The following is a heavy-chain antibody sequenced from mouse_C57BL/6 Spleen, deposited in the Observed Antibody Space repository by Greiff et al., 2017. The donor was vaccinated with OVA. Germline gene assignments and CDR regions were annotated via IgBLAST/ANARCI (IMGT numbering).Heavy chain of an antibody. CDR2: IDPETGGT. J-gene: IGHJ2*01. V-gene: IGHV1-15*01. CDR3: TRVGGDY. Sequence: VQLQQSGAELVRPGASVTRCCNSSAYTFTSYALHLVKQTPVHGLEWIGAIDPETGGTAYNQKFKGKAILTADKSSSTAYMELRSLTSEDSAVYYCTRVGGDYWGQGTTLTVSS. CDR1: AYTFTSYA. D-gene: IGHD3-3*01.